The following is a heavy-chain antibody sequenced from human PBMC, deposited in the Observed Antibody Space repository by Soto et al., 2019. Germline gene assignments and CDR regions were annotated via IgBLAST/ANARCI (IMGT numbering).Heavy chain of an antibody. D-gene: IGHD4-17*01. CDR3: ARGRGYGDPARFDP. CDR2: IYYSGST. J-gene: IGHJ5*02. Sequence: SETLSLTCTVSGGSISSYYWSWIRQPPGKGLEWIGYIYYSGSTNYNPSLKSRVTISVDTSKNQFSLKLSSVTAADTAVYYCARGRGYGDPARFDPWGQGTLVTVSS. CDR1: GGSISSYY. V-gene: IGHV4-59*01.